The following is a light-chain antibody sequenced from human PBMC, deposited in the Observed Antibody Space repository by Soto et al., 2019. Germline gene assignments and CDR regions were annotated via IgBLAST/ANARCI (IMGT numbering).Light chain of an antibody. CDR1: ISDVGAYNH. CDR3: NSYTSSSTVV. CDR2: EVS. V-gene: IGLV2-14*01. J-gene: IGLJ1*01. Sequence: QSALTQPASVSGSPGQSITISCTGTISDVGAYNHVSWYQQHPGKAPKLMIYEVSNRPSGVSNRFSGSKSGNTASLTISGLLPEDEADYYCNSYTSSSTVVFGTGTKVTVL.